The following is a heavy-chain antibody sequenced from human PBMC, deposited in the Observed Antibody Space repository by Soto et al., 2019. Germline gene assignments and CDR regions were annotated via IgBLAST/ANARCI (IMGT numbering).Heavy chain of an antibody. Sequence: EVQLLESGVDFVQPGVSLRLSCAASGFTFYNYAMNWVRQAPGQGLEWVSGISGSGGTTYYADSVKGRFTISRDTSKNTLYMQMNSLSAEDTAVYYCAKDGGYYYGSGNAFDYWGQGTLVTVSS. CDR2: ISGSGGTT. CDR3: AKDGGYYYGSGNAFDY. V-gene: IGHV3-23*01. D-gene: IGHD3-10*01. J-gene: IGHJ4*02. CDR1: GFTFYNYA.